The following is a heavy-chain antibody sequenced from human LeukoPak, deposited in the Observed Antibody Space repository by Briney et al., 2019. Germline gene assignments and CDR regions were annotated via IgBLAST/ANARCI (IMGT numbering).Heavy chain of an antibody. V-gene: IGHV3-53*01. D-gene: IGHD2/OR15-2a*01. CDR1: GFTVSSHY. Sequence: PGGSLRLSCAASGFTVSSHYMSWVRQAPGKGLEWVSVIYIGGTTYYADSVKGRFTISRDNSKNTLYLQMNSLRAEDTAVYYCARSPEVPRINYYYYYMDVWGKGTTVTVSS. CDR3: ARSPEVPRINYYYYYMDV. CDR2: IYIGGTT. J-gene: IGHJ6*03.